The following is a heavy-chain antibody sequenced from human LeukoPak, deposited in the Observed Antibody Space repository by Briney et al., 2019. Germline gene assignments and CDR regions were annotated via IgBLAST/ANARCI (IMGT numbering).Heavy chain of an antibody. CDR2: ISSSGSTI. D-gene: IGHD6-13*01. J-gene: IGHJ6*02. CDR3: ARVGQQLDRGYYYYGMDV. V-gene: IGHV3-48*03. CDR1: GFTFSSYE. Sequence: GGSLRLSCAASGFTFSSYEMNWVRQAPGKGLEWVSYISSSGSTIYYADSVKGRFTISRDNAKNSLYLQMNSLRAEDTAVYYCARVGQQLDRGYYYYGMDVWGQGTTVTVSS.